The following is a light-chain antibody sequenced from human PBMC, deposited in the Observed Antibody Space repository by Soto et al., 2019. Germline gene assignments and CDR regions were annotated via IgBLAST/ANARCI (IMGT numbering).Light chain of an antibody. CDR1: QGINTF. CDR2: AAS. J-gene: IGKJ4*01. V-gene: IGKV1-39*01. Sequence: DIKMTESPSSLSPAVGGRVTITCRASQGINTFLNWYQQKPGKAPRLLIYAASRLQSGVPARFSGSGVETDFTLTITSLQPEDFGIYYCQQSYALVRTFGGGTKVDIK. CDR3: QQSYALVRT.